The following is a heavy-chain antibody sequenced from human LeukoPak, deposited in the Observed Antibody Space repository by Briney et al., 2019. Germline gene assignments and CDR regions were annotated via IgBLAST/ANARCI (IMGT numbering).Heavy chain of an antibody. J-gene: IGHJ4*02. CDR3: ATGVSFALGAYYFDY. Sequence: GASVKVSCKVSGYTLTELSMHWVRQAPGKGLEWMVGFDPEDGETIYAQKFQGRVTMTEDTSTDTAYMELSSLRSEDTAVYYCATGVSFALGAYYFDYWGQGTLVTVSS. CDR2: FDPEDGET. D-gene: IGHD1-26*01. V-gene: IGHV1-24*01. CDR1: GYTLTELS.